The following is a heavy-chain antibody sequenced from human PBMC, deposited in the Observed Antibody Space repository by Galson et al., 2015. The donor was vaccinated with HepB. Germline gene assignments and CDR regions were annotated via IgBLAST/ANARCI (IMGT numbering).Heavy chain of an antibody. J-gene: IGHJ6*02. Sequence: SVKVSCKASGGTFSSYTISWVRQAPGQGLEWMGRIIPILGIANYAQKFQGRVTITADKSTSTAYMELSSLRTEDTAVYYCAKHRLQLGSGMDVWGQGTTVTVSS. CDR3: AKHRLQLGSGMDV. CDR2: IIPILGIA. V-gene: IGHV1-69*02. CDR1: GGTFSSYT. D-gene: IGHD1-1*01.